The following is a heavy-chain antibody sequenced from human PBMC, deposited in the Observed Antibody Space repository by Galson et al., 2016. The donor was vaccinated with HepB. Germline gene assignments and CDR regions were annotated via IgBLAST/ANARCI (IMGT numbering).Heavy chain of an antibody. CDR2: VSWDATTI. V-gene: IGHV3-43*01. J-gene: IGHJ4*02. CDR3: ARETTIWGNGFQY. Sequence: SLRLSCAASGFTFDDYTMHWVRQAPGKGLEWASLVSWDATTIYYADSVKGRFTISRDNSKNSLYLQMNSLTSEDTALYYCARETTIWGNGFQYWGQGTLVTVSS. D-gene: IGHD4-23*01. CDR1: GFTFDDYT.